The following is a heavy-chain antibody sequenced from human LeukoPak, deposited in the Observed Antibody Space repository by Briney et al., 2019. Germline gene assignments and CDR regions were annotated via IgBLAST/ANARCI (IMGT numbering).Heavy chain of an antibody. D-gene: IGHD2-2*01. CDR3: ASSKIHQYQPLSQFDY. CDR1: GGSISSYY. V-gene: IGHV4-59*01. Sequence: PSETLSLTCTVSGGSISSYYWSWIRQPPGKGLEWIGYISYSGSTNYNPSLKSRVTISIDTSKNQFSLKLSSVTAADTAVYYCASSKIHQYQPLSQFDYWGQGTLVTVSS. CDR2: ISYSGST. J-gene: IGHJ4*02.